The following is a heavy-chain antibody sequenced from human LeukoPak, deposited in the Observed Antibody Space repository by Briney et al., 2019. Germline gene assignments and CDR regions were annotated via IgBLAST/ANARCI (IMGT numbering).Heavy chain of an antibody. Sequence: PGGSLRLSCAASGLTISNNFMGWVRQAPGKGLEWVSLIYSGGSTYSADSVKGRFTISRDNSKNTLHLQMNSLRVEDTAVYYCARDTDYYGSGRHGYFDHWGQGTLVTVSS. CDR1: GLTISNNF. V-gene: IGHV3-66*01. CDR3: ARDTDYYGSGRHGYFDH. CDR2: IYSGGST. D-gene: IGHD3-10*01. J-gene: IGHJ1*01.